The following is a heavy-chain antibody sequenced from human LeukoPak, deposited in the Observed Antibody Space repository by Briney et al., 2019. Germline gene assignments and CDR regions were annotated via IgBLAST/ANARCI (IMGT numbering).Heavy chain of an antibody. V-gene: IGHV4-39*01. CDR1: GACINTTNFY. J-gene: IGHJ5*02. D-gene: IGHD3-10*01. CDR3: ARQGSMTRGGYWLDP. CDR2: IHYTGRT. Sequence: PSETLSLTCTVSGACINTTNFYWAWIRQPPGKGLESIGNIHYTGRTYSNASLNSRVTISVDTSKNQFSLKLTSVSAADTAVYYCARQGSMTRGGYWLDPWGRGTLVIVSS.